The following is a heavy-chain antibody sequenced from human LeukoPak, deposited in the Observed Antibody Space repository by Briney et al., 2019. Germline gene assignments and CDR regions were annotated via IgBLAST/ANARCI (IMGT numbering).Heavy chain of an antibody. D-gene: IGHD3-10*01. CDR2: MNPNSGNT. V-gene: IGHV1-8*01. J-gene: IGHJ3*02. Sequence: ASVKVSCKASGYTFTSYDINWVRQATGQGLEWMGWMNPNSGNTGYAQKFQGRVTMTEDTSTDTAYMELSSLRSEDTAVYYCATWGLWFGGKQRAFDIWGQGTMVTVSS. CDR3: ATWGLWFGGKQRAFDI. CDR1: GYTFTSYD.